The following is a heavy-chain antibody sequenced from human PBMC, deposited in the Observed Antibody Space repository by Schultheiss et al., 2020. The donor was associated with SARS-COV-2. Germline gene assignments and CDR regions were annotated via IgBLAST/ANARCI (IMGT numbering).Heavy chain of an antibody. V-gene: IGHV3-74*01. CDR2: INSDGSST. J-gene: IGHJ3*02. CDR3: ARDDRHGSGSYAFDI. CDR1: GFTFSSYW. Sequence: GGSLRLSCAASGFTFSSYWMYWVRQAPGKGLVWVSRINSDGSSTSYANSVKGRFTISRDNAKNSLYLQMNSLRAEDTAVYYCARDDRHGSGSYAFDIWGQGTMVTVSS. D-gene: IGHD3-10*01.